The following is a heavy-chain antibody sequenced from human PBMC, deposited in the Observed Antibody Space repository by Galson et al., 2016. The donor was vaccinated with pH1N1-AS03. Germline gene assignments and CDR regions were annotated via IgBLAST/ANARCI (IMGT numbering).Heavy chain of an antibody. CDR2: ISHDGSKQ. D-gene: IGHD1-26*01. V-gene: IGHV3-30*04. Sequence: SLRLSCAASGFAFHTYFMHWVRQAPGKGLDWVALISHDGSKQIYADSVKGRFTISRDNSRNTVYLQLTRLRVEDTAIYYCARERGAGQTRDDALGLWGQGTLVTVSS. CDR1: GFAFHTYF. J-gene: IGHJ3*01. CDR3: ARERGAGQTRDDALGL.